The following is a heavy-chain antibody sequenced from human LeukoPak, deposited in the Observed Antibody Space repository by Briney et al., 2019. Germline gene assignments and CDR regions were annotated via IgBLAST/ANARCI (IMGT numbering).Heavy chain of an antibody. V-gene: IGHV3-48*03. CDR3: ARETKDAFDI. CDR1: GFTFSSYE. D-gene: IGHD2-8*01. CDR2: ISSSGSTI. Sequence: GGSLRLSCAASGFTFSSYEMSWVRQAPGKGLEWVSYISSSGSTIYYADSVKGRFTISRDNAKNSLYLQMNSLRAEDTAVYYCARETKDAFDIWGQGTMVTVSS. J-gene: IGHJ3*02.